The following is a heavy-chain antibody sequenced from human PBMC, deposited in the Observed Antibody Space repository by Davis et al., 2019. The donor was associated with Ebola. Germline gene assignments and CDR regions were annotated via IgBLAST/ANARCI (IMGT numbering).Heavy chain of an antibody. V-gene: IGHV3-74*01. CDR3: ARALWKHLVSEY. Sequence: GESLKISCAAFGVTFRSNWMQWVRQAPGKGLVWVSRINSDGTFTSYADSVKGRFTISRDNAKNTLYLQMNSLRADDTAVYYCARALWKHLVSEYWGRGTLVTVSS. CDR2: INSDGTFT. D-gene: IGHD6-6*01. CDR1: GVTFRSNW. J-gene: IGHJ4*02.